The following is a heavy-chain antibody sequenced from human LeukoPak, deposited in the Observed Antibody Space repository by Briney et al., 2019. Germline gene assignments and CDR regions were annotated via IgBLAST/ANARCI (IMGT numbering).Heavy chain of an antibody. CDR3: ARETLSSSVDY. V-gene: IGHV4-39*07. D-gene: IGHD6-6*01. Sequence: SETLSLTCTVSGGSISSSSYYWGWIRQPPGKGLGWIGSMYYSWSTYYNPSLKSRVTISVDTSKTQFYLKLSSVTAADTAVYYCARETLSSSVDYWGQGTLVTVSS. J-gene: IGHJ4*02. CDR1: GGSISSSSYY. CDR2: MYYSWST.